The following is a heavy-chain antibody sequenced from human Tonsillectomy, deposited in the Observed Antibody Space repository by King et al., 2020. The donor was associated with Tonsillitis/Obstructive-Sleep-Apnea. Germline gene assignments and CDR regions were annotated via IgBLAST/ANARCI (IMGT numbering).Heavy chain of an antibody. D-gene: IGHD1-26*01. CDR3: ARDRSALEVGATTTDY. J-gene: IGHJ4*02. CDR2: SSAYNGNT. V-gene: IGHV1-18*01. CDR1: GYTFTSYG. Sequence: QLVQSGAEVKKPGASVKVSCKASGYTFTSYGISWVRQAPGQGLEWRGWSSAYNGNTNYAQKLQGRVTMTTDTSTSTAYMELRSLRSDDTAVYYCARDRSALEVGATTTDYWGQGTLVTVSS.